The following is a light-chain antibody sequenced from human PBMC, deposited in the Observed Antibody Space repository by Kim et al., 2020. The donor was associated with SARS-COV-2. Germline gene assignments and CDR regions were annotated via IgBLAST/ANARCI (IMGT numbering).Light chain of an antibody. CDR3: SSYASNIAWV. CDR2: EVG. Sequence: GQAGTITRTGTSMDFGGYNYFSWYQQHPGKAPKLMIYEVGKRPSGVPDRFSGSKSGNTASLTVSGLQAEDEADYYCSSYASNIAWVFGGGTQLTVL. J-gene: IGLJ3*02. CDR1: SMDFGGYNY. V-gene: IGLV2-8*01.